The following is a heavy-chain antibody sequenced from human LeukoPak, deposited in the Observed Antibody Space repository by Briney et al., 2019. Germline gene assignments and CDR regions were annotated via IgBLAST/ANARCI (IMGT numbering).Heavy chain of an antibody. CDR1: GYTFTSYG. Sequence: ASVKVSCKASGYTFTSYGISWVRQAPGQGLEWMGWISAYNGNTNYAQKLQGRVTMTTDTYTSTAYMELRSLRSDDTAVYYCARARLGDGYFDYWGQGTLVTVSS. CDR3: ARARLGDGYFDY. V-gene: IGHV1-18*04. CDR2: ISAYNGNT. J-gene: IGHJ4*02. D-gene: IGHD3-10*01.